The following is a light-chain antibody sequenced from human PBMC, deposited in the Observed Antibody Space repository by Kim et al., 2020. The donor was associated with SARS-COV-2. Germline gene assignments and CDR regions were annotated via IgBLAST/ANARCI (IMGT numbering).Light chain of an antibody. CDR2: DAS. Sequence: SLSPCERSTLSCRPSQSVSTFLACYQQKPGQAPRLLIYDASNRATGIPARFSGSGSGTDFTLTISSLEPEDFAVYYCQQRSNPITFGQGTRLEIK. CDR1: QSVSTF. CDR3: QQRSNPIT. V-gene: IGKV3-11*01. J-gene: IGKJ5*01.